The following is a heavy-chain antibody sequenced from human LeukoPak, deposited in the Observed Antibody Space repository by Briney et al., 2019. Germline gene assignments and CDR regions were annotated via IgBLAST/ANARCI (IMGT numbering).Heavy chain of an antibody. Sequence: PSETLSLTCAVYGGSFSDYYWSWIRQAPGKGLEWIGEIHHSGSTIYNPSLKSRVTISLDTSRNQFSLKLNSVTAADTAVYYCAKSNGYGLVDIWGQGTMVTVSS. J-gene: IGHJ3*02. D-gene: IGHD3-10*01. CDR3: AKSNGYGLVDI. V-gene: IGHV4-34*01. CDR1: GGSFSDYY. CDR2: IHHSGST.